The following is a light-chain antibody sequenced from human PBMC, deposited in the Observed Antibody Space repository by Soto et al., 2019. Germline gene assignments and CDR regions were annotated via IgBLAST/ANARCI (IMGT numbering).Light chain of an antibody. CDR2: DVS. CDR1: SSDVGGYNY. CDR3: SSYTSSSTLLYV. J-gene: IGLJ1*01. V-gene: IGLV2-14*01. Sequence: QSALTQPASVSGSPGQSITISCTGTSSDVGGYNYVSWYQQHPGKAPKLMIYDVSNRTSGVSNRFSGSKSGNTASLTISGLQAEDEAYYYCSSYTSSSTLLYVFGTGTKVTVL.